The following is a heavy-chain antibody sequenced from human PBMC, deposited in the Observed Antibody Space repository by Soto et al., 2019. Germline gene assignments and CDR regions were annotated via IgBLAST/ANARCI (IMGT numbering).Heavy chain of an antibody. CDR1: GGTFSSYA. J-gene: IGHJ6*02. CDR2: IIPIFGTA. V-gene: IGHV1-69*01. CDR3: ARGVGRWLHSSTYYHYGMDV. D-gene: IGHD5-12*01. Sequence: QVQLVQSGAEVKKPGSSVKVSCKASGGTFSSYAISWVRQAPGQGLEWMGGIIPIFGTANYAQKFQGRVTISAHESTSKAYMELSSLRSEDTAVYYCARGVGRWLHSSTYYHYGMDVWGQGTTVTVSS.